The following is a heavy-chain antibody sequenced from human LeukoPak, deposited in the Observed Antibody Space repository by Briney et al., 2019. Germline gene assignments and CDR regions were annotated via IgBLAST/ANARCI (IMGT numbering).Heavy chain of an antibody. CDR1: GFTFSLYG. CDR2: ISYDGSNK. CDR3: AKPYCSGGSCDTYYFAH. J-gene: IGHJ4*02. Sequence: PGTSLRLSCAASGFTFSLYGMHWARQAPRKGLDWVALISYDGSNKYYADSVKGRFTISRDNSKNTLYLQMNSLRAEDTAVYYCAKPYCSGGSCDTYYFAHWGQATLVTVSS. V-gene: IGHV3-30*18. D-gene: IGHD2-15*01.